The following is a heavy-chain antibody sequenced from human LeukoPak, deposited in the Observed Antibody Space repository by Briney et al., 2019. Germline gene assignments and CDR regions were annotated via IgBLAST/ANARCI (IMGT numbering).Heavy chain of an antibody. D-gene: IGHD1-14*01. Sequence: SGGSLRLSCAASGFTFSSYAMSWVRQAPGKGLEWVSAISGSGGSTYYADSVKGRFTISRDNSKNTLYLQMNSLRAEDTAVYYCAKALHNRVAFDIWGQGTMVTVSS. CDR1: GFTFSSYA. CDR3: AKALHNRVAFDI. CDR2: ISGSGGST. J-gene: IGHJ3*02. V-gene: IGHV3-23*01.